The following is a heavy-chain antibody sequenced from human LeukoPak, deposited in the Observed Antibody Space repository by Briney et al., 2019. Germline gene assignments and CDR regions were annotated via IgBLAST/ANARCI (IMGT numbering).Heavy chain of an antibody. D-gene: IGHD2-2*01. J-gene: IGHJ6*03. CDR2: INPNSGGT. Sequence: ASVKVSCKASGYTFTGYYMHWVRQAPGQGLEWMGWINPNSGGTNYAQKFQGRVTMTRDTSISTAYMELSRLRSDDTAVYYCARGILGSSTSSYYYYYMDVWGKGTTVTVSS. CDR3: ARGILGSSTSSYYYYYMDV. V-gene: IGHV1-2*02. CDR1: GYTFTGYY.